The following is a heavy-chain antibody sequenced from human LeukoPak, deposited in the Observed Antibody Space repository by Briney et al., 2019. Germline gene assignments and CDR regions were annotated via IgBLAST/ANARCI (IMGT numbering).Heavy chain of an antibody. J-gene: IGHJ4*02. CDR1: GYSFTSYW. D-gene: IGHD3-22*01. CDR2: IYPGDSDI. Sequence: GESLKISCKGSGYSFTSYWIGGGRQMPGKGLEGMGIIYPGDSDIRYSPSFKAQVTISADKSRSTAYLPWSSLKASDSALYYCARQTHTYYYVNSGCRDDYYFDYWGQGTLVTVSS. CDR3: ARQTHTYYYVNSGCRDDYYFDY. V-gene: IGHV5-51*01.